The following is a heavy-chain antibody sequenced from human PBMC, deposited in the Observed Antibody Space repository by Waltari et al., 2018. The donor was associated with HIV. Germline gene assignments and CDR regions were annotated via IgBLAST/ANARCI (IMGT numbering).Heavy chain of an antibody. Sequence: EVQLVESGGGLVQPGRSLRLSCTTSGFTFSEYGVNWVRQAPGKGLEWVGFISSKTHGGTADYAASVRGRFIISRDDSKSIAYLQMNSLKTEDTAVYSCTRADDFVRGINGGYITYWGQGTLVTVSS. CDR3: TRADDFVRGINGGYITY. D-gene: IGHD3-10*01. CDR1: GFTFSEYG. CDR2: ISSKTHGGTA. J-gene: IGHJ4*02. V-gene: IGHV3-49*04.